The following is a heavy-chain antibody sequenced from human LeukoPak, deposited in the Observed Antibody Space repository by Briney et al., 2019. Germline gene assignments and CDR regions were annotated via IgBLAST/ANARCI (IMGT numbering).Heavy chain of an antibody. Sequence: SGGSLRLSCAASGFTFSNFAMGWVRQAPEKGLEWVSGISGAGGSTYYADSVKGRFTISSDNSENTLYLQMNSLRAEDTTVYYCARDLSLGGVPVGDLRYYYYSGMDVWGQGTTVTVSS. D-gene: IGHD3-10*01. CDR2: ISGAGGST. CDR1: GFTFSNFA. V-gene: IGHV3-23*01. J-gene: IGHJ6*02. CDR3: ARDLSLGGVPVGDLRYYYYSGMDV.